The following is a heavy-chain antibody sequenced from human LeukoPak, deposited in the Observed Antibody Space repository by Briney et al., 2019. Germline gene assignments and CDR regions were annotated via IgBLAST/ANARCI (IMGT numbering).Heavy chain of an antibody. CDR3: ARGRVSSSTWYSTYYYFFYMDF. V-gene: IGHV4-59*01. CDR1: DDSITMYY. J-gene: IGHJ6*03. D-gene: IGHD4-11*01. Sequence: PSETLSLTCTVSDDSITMYYWTWIRQPPGKGLEWIGYVDHTGSTKFNPSLNGRVSMSRGTSNNFFSLRLRSVTAADTAVYFCARGRVSSSTWYSTYYYFFYMDFWGKGTTVTVSS. CDR2: VDHTGST.